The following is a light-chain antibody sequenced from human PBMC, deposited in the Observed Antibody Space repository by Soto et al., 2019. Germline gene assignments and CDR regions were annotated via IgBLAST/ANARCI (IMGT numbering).Light chain of an antibody. Sequence: DIQMTPSPSSLSASVGDRVTITCRASQSISSYLNWYQQKPGKAPKLLIYAASSLQSGVPSRFSRSGSGTDFTLTISSLQPEDVATYYCQKSYSTPPGLARKFGQGTKLEIK. CDR2: AAS. CDR1: QSISSY. CDR3: QKSYSTPPGLARK. J-gene: IGKJ2*01. V-gene: IGKV1-39*01.